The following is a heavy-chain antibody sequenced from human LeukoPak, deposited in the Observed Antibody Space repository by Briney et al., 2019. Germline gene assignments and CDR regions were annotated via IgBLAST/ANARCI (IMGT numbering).Heavy chain of an antibody. CDR2: IVVGSGNT. CDR1: GFTFTSSA. J-gene: IGHJ4*02. Sequence: SVKVSCKASGFTFTSSAVQWVRQARGQRLEWIGWIVVGSGNTNYAQKFQERVTITRDMSTSTAYMELSSLRSEDTAVYYCARGFKRYFDWRDWGQGTLVTVSS. D-gene: IGHD3-9*01. V-gene: IGHV1-58*01. CDR3: ARGFKRYFDWRD.